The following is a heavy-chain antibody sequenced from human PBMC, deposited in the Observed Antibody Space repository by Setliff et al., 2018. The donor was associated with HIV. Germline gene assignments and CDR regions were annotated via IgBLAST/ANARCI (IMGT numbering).Heavy chain of an antibody. Sequence: ETLSLTCTVSGGSISSDYWSWIRQPPGKGLEWIGYIYYSGSTNYNPSLKSRVTISVATSKNQFSLKLNSVTTADTAVYYCARSRTSSGYYGVTGYGMDVWGQGTTVTV. CDR1: GGSISSDY. V-gene: IGHV4-59*01. D-gene: IGHD3-22*01. CDR2: IYYSGST. J-gene: IGHJ6*02. CDR3: ARSRTSSGYYGVTGYGMDV.